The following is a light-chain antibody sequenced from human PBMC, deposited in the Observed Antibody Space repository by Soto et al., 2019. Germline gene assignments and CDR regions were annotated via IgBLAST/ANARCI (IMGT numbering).Light chain of an antibody. CDR1: QSLSSTY. Sequence: EVVLTPSPGTLSLSPVERVTLSCRASQSLSSTYLAWYQQKPGQAPRLLIYGVSSRATGIPDRFSGSGSGTDFTLTISRLEPEDFAVYYCQQYGGSMTFGQGTKVDIK. CDR2: GVS. J-gene: IGKJ1*01. V-gene: IGKV3-20*01. CDR3: QQYGGSMT.